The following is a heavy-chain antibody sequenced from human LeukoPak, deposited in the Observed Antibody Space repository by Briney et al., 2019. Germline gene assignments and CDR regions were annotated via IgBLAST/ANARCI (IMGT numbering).Heavy chain of an antibody. V-gene: IGHV3-7*01. D-gene: IGHD1-20*01. J-gene: IGHJ4*02. CDR1: GFTFSRNW. CDR3: ARDTANWMYYFDY. CDR2: IKQDGSEK. Sequence: GGSLRLSCEASGFTFSRNWMTWVRQAPGKGLEWVANIKQDGSEKYYVDSVKGRFTISRDNAKNSLYLQMNSLRAEDTAVYYCARDTANWMYYFDYWGQGTLVTVSS.